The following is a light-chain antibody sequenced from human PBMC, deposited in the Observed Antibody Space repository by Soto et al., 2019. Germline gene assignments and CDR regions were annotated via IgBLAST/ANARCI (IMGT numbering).Light chain of an antibody. Sequence: DIQMTQSPSTLFASVGDRVTITCRASQSISSWLAWYQQKPGKAPKLLIYDASSLESGVPSRFSGSGSGTEFTLTISSLQPDDFATYCCQQYNSYPWTFGQGTKVDIK. CDR2: DAS. J-gene: IGKJ1*01. CDR3: QQYNSYPWT. CDR1: QSISSW. V-gene: IGKV1-5*01.